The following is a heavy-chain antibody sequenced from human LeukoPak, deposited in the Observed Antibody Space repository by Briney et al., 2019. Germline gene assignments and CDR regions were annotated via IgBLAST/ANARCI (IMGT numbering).Heavy chain of an antibody. D-gene: IGHD3-10*01. CDR1: GFSFSSYA. Sequence: GESLRLSCSVFGFSFSSYAMHWVRQAPGRGLEYVSAISSNGGSTYYADSVKGRFTISRDNSKNTLYLQMSSLRAEDTAVYYCVKELLVLWFWELLFPTYYYYGMDVWGKGTTVTVSS. J-gene: IGHJ6*04. V-gene: IGHV3-64D*06. CDR2: ISSNGGST. CDR3: VKELLVLWFWELLFPTYYYYGMDV.